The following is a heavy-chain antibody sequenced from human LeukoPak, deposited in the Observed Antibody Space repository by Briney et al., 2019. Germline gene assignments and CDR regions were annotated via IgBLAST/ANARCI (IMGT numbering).Heavy chain of an antibody. CDR3: ARWRWLQGAVDY. J-gene: IGHJ4*02. V-gene: IGHV3-53*01. D-gene: IGHD5-24*01. Sequence: GGSLRLSCAASGFTVSSNYMSWVRQAPGKGLEWVSVIYSGGSTYYADSVKGRFTISRDDSKNTLYLQMNSLRAEDTAVYYCARWRWLQGAVDYWGQGTLVTVSS. CDR1: GFTVSSNY. CDR2: IYSGGST.